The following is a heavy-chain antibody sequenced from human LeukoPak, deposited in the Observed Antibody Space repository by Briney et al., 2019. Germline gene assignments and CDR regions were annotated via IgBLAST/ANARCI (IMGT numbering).Heavy chain of an antibody. D-gene: IGHD7-27*01. CDR1: GYRFTDHY. J-gene: IGHJ4*02. CDR2: ININSGGT. CDR3: ARLTGNREFDY. Sequence: ASVKVSCKASGYRFTDHYMHWVRQAPGQGLEWMGWININSGGTRFPRKFQGRVTMTRDTSVSTAYMKLSRLRSDDTAVYYCARLTGNREFDYWGQGALVTVSS. V-gene: IGHV1-2*02.